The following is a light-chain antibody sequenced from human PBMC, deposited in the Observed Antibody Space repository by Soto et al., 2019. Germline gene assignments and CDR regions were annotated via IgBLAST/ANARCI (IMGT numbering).Light chain of an antibody. V-gene: IGKV1-39*01. J-gene: IGKJ4*01. CDR3: QETYSKPPT. CDR2: ETS. Sequence: DIQMAQSPSSLSASVGDRVTITCRAGQNIAKYLNWYQQKPGNAPLLLIYETSKLEIGVPSRFAGSGSGTDFTLSISSLQPEDFANYYCQETYSKPPTFGGGTKVDI. CDR1: QNIAKY.